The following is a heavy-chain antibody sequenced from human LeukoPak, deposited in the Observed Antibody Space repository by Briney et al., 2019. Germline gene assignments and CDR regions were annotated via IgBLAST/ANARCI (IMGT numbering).Heavy chain of an antibody. CDR3: ARVARCTSCFDVDY. Sequence: SETLSHTCAVYGGSFSGYYWSWIRQPPGKGLEWIGEINHSGSTNYNPSLKSRVTISVDTSKNQFSLTLSSVTAADTAVYYCARVARCTSCFDVDYWGQGTLVTVSS. CDR2: INHSGST. CDR1: GGSFSGYY. D-gene: IGHD2-2*01. V-gene: IGHV4-34*01. J-gene: IGHJ4*02.